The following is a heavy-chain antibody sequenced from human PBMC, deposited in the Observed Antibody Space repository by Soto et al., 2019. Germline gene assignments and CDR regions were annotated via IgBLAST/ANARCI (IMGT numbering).Heavy chain of an antibody. CDR3: AKDRDYPRDQFHY. CDR2: ISANGQGI. CDR1: GFTFTYYA. V-gene: IGHV3-23*01. D-gene: IGHD2-2*01. Sequence: GGSLRLSCTASGFTFTYYAFSWVRQAPGKGLEWVSAISANGQGIYYADSVRGRFTISRDNSKNTVFLHMDSLRAEDTAVYYCAKDRDYPRDQFHYWGQGTLVTVYS. J-gene: IGHJ4*02.